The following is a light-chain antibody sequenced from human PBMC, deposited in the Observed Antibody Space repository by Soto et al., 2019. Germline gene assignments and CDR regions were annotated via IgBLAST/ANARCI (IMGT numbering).Light chain of an antibody. V-gene: IGLV2-11*01. Sequence: QSVLAQPRSVSGSPGQLLTISCTGTSSDVDDYRYVSWYQQYPGKAPKLVIYDGTKRPSGVPDRFSGSNSGNTASLTISRLQAEDEADYYCCSYVTTPEIFGTGTKVTVL. CDR2: DGT. CDR1: SSDVDDYRY. J-gene: IGLJ1*01. CDR3: CSYVTTPEI.